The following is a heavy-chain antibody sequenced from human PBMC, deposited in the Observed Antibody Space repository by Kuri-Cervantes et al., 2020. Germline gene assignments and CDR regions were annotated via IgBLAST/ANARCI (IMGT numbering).Heavy chain of an antibody. CDR2: IYSGGST. CDR3: ARDGVAVAGTPLYYYYGMDV. J-gene: IGHJ6*02. V-gene: IGHV3-53*01. D-gene: IGHD6-19*01. CDR1: GFTVSSNY. Sequence: GGSLRLSCAASGFTVSSNYMSWVRQAPGKGLERVSVIYSGGSTYYADSVKGRFTISRDNSKNTLYLQMNSLRAEDTAVYYCARDGVAVAGTPLYYYYGMDVWGQGTTVTVSS.